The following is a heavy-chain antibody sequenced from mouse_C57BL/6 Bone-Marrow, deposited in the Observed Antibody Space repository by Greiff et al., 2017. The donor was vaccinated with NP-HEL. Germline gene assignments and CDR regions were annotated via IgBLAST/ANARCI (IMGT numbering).Heavy chain of an antibody. V-gene: IGHV1-64*01. CDR3: ARSMRVRRCYYAMDY. J-gene: IGHJ4*01. CDR1: GYTFTSYW. D-gene: IGHD2-14*01. Sequence: QVQLQQPGAELVKPGASVKLSCKASGYTFTSYWMHWVKQRPGQGLEWIGMIHPNSGSTNYNEKFKSKATLTVDKSSSTAYMQLSSLTSEDSAVYYCARSMRVRRCYYAMDYWGQGTSVTVSS. CDR2: IHPNSGST.